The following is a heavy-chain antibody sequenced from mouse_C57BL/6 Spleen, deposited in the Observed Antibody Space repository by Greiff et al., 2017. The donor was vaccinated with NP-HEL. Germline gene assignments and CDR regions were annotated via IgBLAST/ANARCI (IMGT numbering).Heavy chain of an antibody. J-gene: IGHJ4*01. Sequence: VQLQQSGAELVRPGASVKLSCTASGFNIKDYYMNWVKQRPEQGLEWIGRIDPEDGATESAPKFQGKATMTADTSSNTAYLQLSSLTSEDTAVYYCTTWEGGMDYWGQGTSVTVSS. V-gene: IGHV14-1*01. CDR2: IDPEDGAT. CDR3: TTWEGGMDY. D-gene: IGHD4-1*01. CDR1: GFNIKDYY.